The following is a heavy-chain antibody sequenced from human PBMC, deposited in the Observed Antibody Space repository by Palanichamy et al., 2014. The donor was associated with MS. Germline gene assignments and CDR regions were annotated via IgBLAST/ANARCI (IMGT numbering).Heavy chain of an antibody. J-gene: IGHJ3*02. D-gene: IGHD2/OR15-2a*01. Sequence: EVQLVESWGRPWSSRGGSLRLSCAASGFTFSSYNMNWVRQAPGRGLEWVSSISGDSSYIYDADSVKGRFTISRDNAKKSLYLQMNSLSAEDTAMYYCARDLSFAFDIWGQGTMVTVSS. CDR3: ARDLSFAFDI. CDR2: ISGDSSYI. CDR1: GFTFSSYN. V-gene: IGHV3-21*01.